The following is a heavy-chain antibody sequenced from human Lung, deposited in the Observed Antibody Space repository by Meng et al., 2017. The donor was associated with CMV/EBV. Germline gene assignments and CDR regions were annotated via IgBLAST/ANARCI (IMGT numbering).Heavy chain of an antibody. CDR1: GFTFSNPA. Sequence: SXKISXGASGFTFSNPAMHWVRQAPGKGLEWVAVISNTGSNDYYADSVMGRFTISRDKSKSTLYLQMNSLRPEDTAVYYCARDRSPLYDTSGRGVDSWGQGTXVTVSS. CDR3: ARDRSPLYDTSGRGVDS. J-gene: IGHJ4*02. CDR2: ISNTGSND. V-gene: IGHV3-30*04. D-gene: IGHD3-22*01.